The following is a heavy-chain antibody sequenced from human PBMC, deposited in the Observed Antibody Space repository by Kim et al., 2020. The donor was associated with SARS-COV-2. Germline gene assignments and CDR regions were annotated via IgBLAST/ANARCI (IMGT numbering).Heavy chain of an antibody. CDR1: GFTFDDYA. J-gene: IGHJ5*02. V-gene: IGHV3-9*01. D-gene: IGHD2-2*01. CDR3: AKAACRSSSRPNSFDP. CDR2: ISWNSGSI. Sequence: GGSLRLSCAASGFTFDDYAMHWVRQAPGKGLEWVSGISWNSGSIGYADSVKGRFTISRDNAKNSLYLQMNSLRAEDTALYYCAKAACRSSSRPNSFDPWG.